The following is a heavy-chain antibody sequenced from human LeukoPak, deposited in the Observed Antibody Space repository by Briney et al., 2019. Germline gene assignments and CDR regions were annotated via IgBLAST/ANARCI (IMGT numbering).Heavy chain of an antibody. V-gene: IGHV3-48*01. Sequence: GGSLRLSCAASAFTFSSYAMNWVRQAPGKGLEWVSYISSSSSTIYYADSVKGRFTISRDNAKNSLYLQMNSLRAEDTAVYYCARAGTYYYDSSGYFSWGQGTLVTVSS. CDR2: ISSSSSTI. CDR3: ARAGTYYYDSSGYFS. CDR1: AFTFSSYA. D-gene: IGHD3-22*01. J-gene: IGHJ5*02.